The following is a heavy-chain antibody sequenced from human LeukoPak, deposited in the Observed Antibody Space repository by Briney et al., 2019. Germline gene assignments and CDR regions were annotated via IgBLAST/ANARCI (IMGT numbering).Heavy chain of an antibody. Sequence: GGSLRLSCAASGFTLSSYVMHWARQAPGKGLEWVAVTSYDGSNRYYADSVKGRFTISRDNSKNTLYLQMNSLRAEDTAVYYCAKEFLGSGSYYTDYYYGMDVWGQGTTVTVSS. CDR2: TSYDGSNR. D-gene: IGHD1-26*01. CDR1: GFTLSSYV. CDR3: AKEFLGSGSYYTDYYYGMDV. J-gene: IGHJ6*02. V-gene: IGHV3-30-3*01.